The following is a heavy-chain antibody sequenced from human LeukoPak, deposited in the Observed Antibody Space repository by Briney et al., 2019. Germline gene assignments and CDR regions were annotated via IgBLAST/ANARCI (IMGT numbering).Heavy chain of an antibody. V-gene: IGHV3-21*01. CDR3: ARGSHDFDY. CDR1: GFTFTSYT. Sequence: GGSLRLSCAASGFTFTSYTMNWVRQAPGKGLEWVSSISSSSNYIYYADSVKGRFTISRDNAKNTLYLQMNSLRDEDTAVFYCARGSHDFDYWGQGTLVTVSS. CDR2: ISSSSNYI. J-gene: IGHJ4*02.